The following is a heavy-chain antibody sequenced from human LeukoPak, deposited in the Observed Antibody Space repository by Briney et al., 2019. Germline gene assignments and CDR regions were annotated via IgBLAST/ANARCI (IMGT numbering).Heavy chain of an antibody. CDR3: ARFSDVLRYFDL. J-gene: IGHJ4*02. CDR1: GGSISSGGYY. V-gene: IGHV4-31*03. Sequence: PSQALSLTCTVSGGSISSGGYYWSWIRQHPGKGLEWIGYIYYSGSTYYNPSLKSRVTISVDTSKNQFSLKLSSVTAADTAVYYCARFSDVLRYFDLWGQGTLVTVSS. D-gene: IGHD3-9*01. CDR2: IYYSGST.